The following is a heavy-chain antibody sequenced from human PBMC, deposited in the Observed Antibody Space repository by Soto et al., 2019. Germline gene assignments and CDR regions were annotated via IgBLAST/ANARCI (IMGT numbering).Heavy chain of an antibody. V-gene: IGHV4-34*01. J-gene: IGHJ4*02. Sequence: QVQLQQWGAGLLKPSETLSLTCAVYGGSFSGYYWSWIRQPPGKGLEWIGEINHSGSTNYNPSLKSRVTISVHTSKTQFSLMLSSVPAADTAVYYCARMDGDSTFVDYWGQGTLVTVSS. D-gene: IGHD4-17*01. CDR3: ARMDGDSTFVDY. CDR1: GGSFSGYY. CDR2: INHSGST.